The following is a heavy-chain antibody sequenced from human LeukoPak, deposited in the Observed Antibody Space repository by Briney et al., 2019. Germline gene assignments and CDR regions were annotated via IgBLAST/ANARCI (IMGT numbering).Heavy chain of an antibody. D-gene: IGHD6-6*01. J-gene: IGHJ6*03. CDR1: GGSISSYY. Sequence: TAETLSLTCTVSGGSISSYYWGWIRQPAGKRLEWIGRIYASGSTNYNPSLKTRVTISVDTPKNQFSFKLSSVTAADTAVYYCAREIAARFYCSYYMDVWGKGTTVTVSS. V-gene: IGHV4-4*07. CDR2: IYASGST. CDR3: AREIAARFYCSYYMDV.